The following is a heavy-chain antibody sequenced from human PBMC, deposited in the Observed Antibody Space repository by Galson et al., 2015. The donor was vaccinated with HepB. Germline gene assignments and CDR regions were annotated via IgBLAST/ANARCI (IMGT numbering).Heavy chain of an antibody. CDR1: GFTFSSYA. D-gene: IGHD1-26*01. V-gene: IGHV3-30*04. J-gene: IGHJ4*02. CDR2: ISYDGSNK. Sequence: SLRLSCAASGFTFSSYAMHWVRQAPGKGPEWVAVISYDGSNKYYADSVKGRFTISRDNSKNTLYLQMNSLRAEDTAVYYCARDYGSSRPALDYWGQGTLVTVSS. CDR3: ARDYGSSRPALDY.